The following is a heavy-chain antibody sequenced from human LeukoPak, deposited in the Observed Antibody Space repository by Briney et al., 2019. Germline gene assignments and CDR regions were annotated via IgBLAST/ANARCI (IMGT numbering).Heavy chain of an antibody. J-gene: IGHJ6*02. Sequence: GGSLRLSCAASGFTFSSYSMNWVRQAPGKGLEWVSSISSSSSYIYYADSVKGRFTISRDNAKNSLYLQMNSLRAEDTAVYYCARVTAVATNVYYYYYGMDVWGQGTTVTVSS. D-gene: IGHD6-19*01. CDR3: ARVTAVATNVYYYYYGMDV. CDR1: GFTFSSYS. CDR2: ISSSSSYI. V-gene: IGHV3-21*01.